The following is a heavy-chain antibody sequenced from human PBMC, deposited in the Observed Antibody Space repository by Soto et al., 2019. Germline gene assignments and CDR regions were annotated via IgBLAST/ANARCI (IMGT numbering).Heavy chain of an antibody. Sequence: PSETLSLTCTVSGGSIDSGGYYWMWIRHHPGKGLEWIGYIYYSGSTYYNPSLKSRVSISVDTSKNQFSLKLSSVTAADTAVYYCAREIPVAATYFDYWGQGTLVTVSS. CDR3: AREIPVAATYFDY. J-gene: IGHJ4*02. D-gene: IGHD2-15*01. V-gene: IGHV4-31*03. CDR2: IYYSGST. CDR1: GGSIDSGGYY.